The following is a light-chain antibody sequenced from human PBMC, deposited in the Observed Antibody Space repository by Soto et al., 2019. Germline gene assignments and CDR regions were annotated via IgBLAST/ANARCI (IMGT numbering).Light chain of an antibody. J-gene: IGKJ4*01. V-gene: IGKV3-20*01. Sequence: EIVLMQAPGTLSLSPGERATLSCRSSQSVSNNYVAWSQQKPGQAPRLLIAGSSRRATGIPDRFSCSGSGTEFTLTISRREAEDFVGYYCQQYGSSPPLTFGGGTKVEIK. CDR3: QQYGSSPPLT. CDR2: GSS. CDR1: QSVSNNY.